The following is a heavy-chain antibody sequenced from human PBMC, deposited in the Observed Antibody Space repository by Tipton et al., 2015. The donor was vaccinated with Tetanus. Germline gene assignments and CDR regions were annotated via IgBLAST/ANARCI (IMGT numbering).Heavy chain of an antibody. J-gene: IGHJ4*02. Sequence: TLSLTCSVSGASLSSGGYFWSWLRQSPGGGLEWIGYINSLGSTWYNPSLKSRVAISVDTSKNQFSLKLTSVTAADTTVYYCARANYDFPKKGPFDSWGQGTLVIVSS. CDR2: INSLGST. CDR1: GASLSSGGYF. CDR3: ARANYDFPKKGPFDS. V-gene: IGHV4-30-4*01. D-gene: IGHD3-3*01.